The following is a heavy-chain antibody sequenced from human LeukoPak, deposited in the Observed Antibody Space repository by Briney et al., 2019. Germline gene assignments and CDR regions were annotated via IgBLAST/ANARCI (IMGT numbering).Heavy chain of an antibody. CDR2: TSNNGGYT. CDR1: GFTFSSSA. V-gene: IGHV3-23*01. CDR3: AKQLGSCSDGSCYFPY. Sequence: PGGSLRLSCAASGFTFSSSAMSWVRQAPGKGLEWVSATSNNGGYTYYADSVQGRFTISRDNSKSTLCLQMNSLRAEDTAVYYCAKQLGSCSDGSCYFPYWGQGTLVTVSS. D-gene: IGHD2-15*01. J-gene: IGHJ4*02.